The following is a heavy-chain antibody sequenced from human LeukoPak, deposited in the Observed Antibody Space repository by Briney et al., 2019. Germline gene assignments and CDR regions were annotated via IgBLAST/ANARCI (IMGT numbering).Heavy chain of an antibody. Sequence: GGSLRLSCAASGFTFSSYGMHWVRQAPGKGLEWVAFIRYDGSNKYYADSVKGRFTISRDNSKDTLYLQMNSLRAEDTAVYYCAKIQYRSSWDDAFDIWGQGTMVTVSS. J-gene: IGHJ3*02. CDR1: GFTFSSYG. CDR2: IRYDGSNK. D-gene: IGHD6-13*01. V-gene: IGHV3-30*02. CDR3: AKIQYRSSWDDAFDI.